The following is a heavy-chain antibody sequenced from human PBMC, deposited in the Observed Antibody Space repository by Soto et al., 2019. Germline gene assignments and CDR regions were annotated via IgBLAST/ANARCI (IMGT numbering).Heavy chain of an antibody. V-gene: IGHV1-2*02. CDR3: ARDQSPSSGWPGMDV. CDR1: GYTFTDCY. J-gene: IGHJ6*02. Sequence: ASVKVSCKASGYTFTDCYMHWVRQAPGQGLEWMGWINPNSGGTNYAQKFQGRVTMTRGTSISTAYMELNRLRSDDTAVYYCARDQSPSSGWPGMDVWGQGTTVTVSS. CDR2: INPNSGGT. D-gene: IGHD6-19*01.